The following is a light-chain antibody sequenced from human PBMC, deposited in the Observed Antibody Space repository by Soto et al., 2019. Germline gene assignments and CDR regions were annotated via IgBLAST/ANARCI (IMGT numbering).Light chain of an antibody. J-gene: IGKJ1*01. CDR3: QQYGSSGT. Sequence: EVVLTQSPGTLSLTPGEQATLCRRASQSVSNNYLAWYQQKPGQAPRLLIYGASNRATGIPDRFSGSGSGTDFTLTISRLEPGDFAVYYCQQYGSSGTFGQGALVDI. CDR1: QSVSNNY. CDR2: GAS. V-gene: IGKV3-20*01.